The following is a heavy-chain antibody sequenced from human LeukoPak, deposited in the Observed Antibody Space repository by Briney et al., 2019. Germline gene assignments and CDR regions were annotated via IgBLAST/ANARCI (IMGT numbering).Heavy chain of an antibody. CDR3: ARDLPLTTVTTLTDY. V-gene: IGHV1-69*04. Sequence: SVKVSCKASGGIFSSYAISWVRQAPGQGLEWMGRIIPILGIANYAQKFQGRVTITADKSTSTAYMELSSLRSEDTAVYYCARDLPLTTVTTLTDYWGQGTLVTVSS. D-gene: IGHD4-17*01. J-gene: IGHJ4*02. CDR2: IIPILGIA. CDR1: GGIFSSYA.